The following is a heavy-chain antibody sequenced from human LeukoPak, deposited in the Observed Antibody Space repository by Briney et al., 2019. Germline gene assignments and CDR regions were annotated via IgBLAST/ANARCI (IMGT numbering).Heavy chain of an antibody. CDR3: ATSIRFLEWLPPSGYMDV. D-gene: IGHD3-3*01. V-gene: IGHV1-69*13. Sequence: SVKVSCKASGGTFSSYAISWVRQAPGQGLEWMGGIIPIFGTANYAQKFQGRVTITADESTSTAYMEVSSLRSEDTAVCYCATSIRFLEWLPPSGYMDVWGKGTTVTVSS. CDR2: IIPIFGTA. CDR1: GGTFSSYA. J-gene: IGHJ6*03.